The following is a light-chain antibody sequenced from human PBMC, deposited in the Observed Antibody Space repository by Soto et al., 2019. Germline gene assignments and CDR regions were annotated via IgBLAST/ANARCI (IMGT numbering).Light chain of an antibody. CDR2: WKS. V-gene: IGKV4-1*01. CDR1: QSVLFSANNRNY. CDR3: QQYYSAPLT. J-gene: IGKJ4*01. Sequence: DIVLIQSADSLAVSLGERATINCQSSQSVLFSANNRNYLAWYQKRPGQPPKLLFFWKSTLESGAPGRFSGSGSGTDFTLTISSLQAEDVAVYYCQQYYSAPLTFGGGTKVDIK.